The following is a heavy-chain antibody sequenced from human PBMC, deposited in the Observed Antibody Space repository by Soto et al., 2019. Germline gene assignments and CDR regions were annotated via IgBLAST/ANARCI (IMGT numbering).Heavy chain of an antibody. CDR2: IYYSGNT. D-gene: IGHD6-19*01. CDR1: GCSISSSSYY. CDR3: ARHVAGYSSGLDY. V-gene: IGHV4-39*01. Sequence: QLQLQESGPGLVKPSETLSLTCTVSGCSISSSSYYWGWIRQPPGKGLEWIGSIYYSGNTYYNPSLMSRVTFSVDTSKNQFSLKLSSVTAADTAVYYCARHVAGYSSGLDYWGQGTLVTVSS. J-gene: IGHJ4*02.